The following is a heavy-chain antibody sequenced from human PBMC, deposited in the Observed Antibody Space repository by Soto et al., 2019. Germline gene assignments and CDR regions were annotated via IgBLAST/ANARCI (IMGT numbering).Heavy chain of an antibody. D-gene: IGHD6-13*01. CDR3: ARVYSSSRGAFDI. CDR1: GGTFSIYA. CDR2: IIPIFGTA. Sequence: SVKVSCKASGGTFSIYAISCVRQARVQGLDWMGGIIPIFGTANYAQKLQGRVTMTTDTSTSTAYMELRSLRSDDTAVYYCARVYSSSRGAFDIWGQGTMVTVSS. V-gene: IGHV1-69*05. J-gene: IGHJ3*02.